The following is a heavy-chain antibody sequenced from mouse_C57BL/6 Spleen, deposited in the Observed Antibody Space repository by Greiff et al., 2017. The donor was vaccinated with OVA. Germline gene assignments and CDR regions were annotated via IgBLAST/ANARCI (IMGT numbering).Heavy chain of an antibody. CDR1: GYTFTSYW. CDR3: ARGCCTAMDY. J-gene: IGHJ4*01. D-gene: IGHD3-3*01. Sequence: QVQLQQPGAELVKPGASVKLSCKASGYTFTSYWMQWVKQRPGQGLEWIGEIDPSDSYTNYNQKFKGKATLTVDTSSSTAYMQLSSLTSEDSAVYYCARGCCTAMDYWGQGTSVTVSS. CDR2: IDPSDSYT. V-gene: IGHV1-50*01.